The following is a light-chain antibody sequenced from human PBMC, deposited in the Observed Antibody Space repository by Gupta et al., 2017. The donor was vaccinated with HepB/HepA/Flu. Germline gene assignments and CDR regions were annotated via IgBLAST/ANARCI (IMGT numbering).Light chain of an antibody. J-gene: IGKJ4*01. CDR3: QPRNNTPVT. CDR1: QSINYY. V-gene: IGKV1-39*01. Sequence: DIQMTQSPSSLSASVGDRVTITCRASQSINYYLNWYQQKPGKAPKLLIYATSNEKSGVPSWFGGSGSEPAFTLTISSLQPVDFATYYCQPRNNTPVTFGRGTKV. CDR2: ATS.